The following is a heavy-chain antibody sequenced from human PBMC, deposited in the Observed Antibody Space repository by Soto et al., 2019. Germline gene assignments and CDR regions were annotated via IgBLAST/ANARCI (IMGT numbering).Heavy chain of an antibody. CDR1: GGSFSGYY. V-gene: IGHV4-34*01. Sequence: SETLSLTCAVYGGSFSGYYWSWIRQPPGKGLEWIGEINHSGSTNYNPSLKSRVTISVDTSKNQFSLKLSSVTAADTAVYYCAKESKMATLSAYFDYWGQGTLVTVSS. D-gene: IGHD5-12*01. CDR2: INHSGST. CDR3: AKESKMATLSAYFDY. J-gene: IGHJ4*02.